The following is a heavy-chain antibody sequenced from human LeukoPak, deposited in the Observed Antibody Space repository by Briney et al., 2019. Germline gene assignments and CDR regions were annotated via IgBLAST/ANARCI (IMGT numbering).Heavy chain of an antibody. CDR1: GFTFSSYA. CDR3: AKNRWAARIIIDAFDI. J-gene: IGHJ3*02. Sequence: PGRSLRLSCAASGFTFSSYAMSWVRQASGKGLEWGSSISGNGGSTYYAVSVQGRFTISRDNSKNTLYLQMNSLKVEDTAVYYCAKNRWAARIIIDAFDIWGQGTMVTVSS. V-gene: IGHV3-23*01. CDR2: ISGNGGST. D-gene: IGHD6-6*01.